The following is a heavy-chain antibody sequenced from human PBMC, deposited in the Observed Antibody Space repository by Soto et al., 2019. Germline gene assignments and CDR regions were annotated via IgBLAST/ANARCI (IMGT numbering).Heavy chain of an antibody. J-gene: IGHJ4*02. V-gene: IGHV3-72*01. Sequence: PGGSLRLSCAASGLTFSDRYMDWVRQAPGKGLERVGRIRKKTNSYTTEYAASVKGRFIISRDDSTNSLYLQMSSLKTEDTAVYYCTTVTTVDYYFDYWGQGTLVTVSS. CDR2: IRKKTNSYTT. CDR3: TTVTTVDYYFDY. CDR1: GLTFSDRY. D-gene: IGHD4-17*01.